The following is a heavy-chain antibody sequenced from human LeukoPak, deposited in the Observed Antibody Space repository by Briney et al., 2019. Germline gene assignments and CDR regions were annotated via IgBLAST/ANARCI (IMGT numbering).Heavy chain of an antibody. V-gene: IGHV1-69*05. D-gene: IGHD3-22*01. Sequence: SVKVSCKASGGTFSSYAISWVRQAPGQGLEWMGGIIPIFGTANYAQKFQGRVTITTDESTSTAYMELSSLRSEDTAVYYCARSGTYYDSSGYYAPPAGWGQGTLVTVSS. J-gene: IGHJ4*02. CDR1: GGTFSSYA. CDR3: ARSGTYYDSSGYYAPPAG. CDR2: IIPIFGTA.